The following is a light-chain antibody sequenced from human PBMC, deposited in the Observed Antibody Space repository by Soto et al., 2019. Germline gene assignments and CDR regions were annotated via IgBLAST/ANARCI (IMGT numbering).Light chain of an antibody. CDR1: NSDVGTYNY. CDR2: EVT. V-gene: IGLV2-8*01. J-gene: IGLJ2*01. Sequence: QPVLTQPPSASGSPGQSVTISCTGTNSDVGTYNYVSWYQQHPGKAPKLMIYEVTKRPSGVPDRFSGSKSGNTASLTVSGLQTEDGAGYHCSSYAGTYNLVFGGGTQRTVL. CDR3: SSYAGTYNLV.